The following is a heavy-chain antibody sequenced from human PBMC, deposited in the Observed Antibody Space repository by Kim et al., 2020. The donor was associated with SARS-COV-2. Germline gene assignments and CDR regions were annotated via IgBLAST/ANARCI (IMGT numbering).Heavy chain of an antibody. V-gene: IGHV1-69*04. J-gene: IGHJ4*02. D-gene: IGHD3-10*01. CDR1: GGTFSSYA. Sequence: SVKVSCKASGGTFSSYAISWVRQAPGQGLEWMGRIIPILGIANYAQKFQGRVTITADKSTSTAYMELSSLRSEDTAVYYCARDLADRANIIPGFYYWGQ. CDR3: ARDLADRANIIPGFYY. CDR2: IIPILGIA.